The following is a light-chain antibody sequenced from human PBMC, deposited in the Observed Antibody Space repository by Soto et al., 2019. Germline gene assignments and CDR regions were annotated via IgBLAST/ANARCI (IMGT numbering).Light chain of an antibody. J-gene: IGLJ2*01. CDR2: LESSGSY. V-gene: IGLV4-60*02. CDR1: SGHSTSI. Sequence: QSVLTQSSSASASLGSSVKLTSTLSSGHSTSIIAWHQQQPGKAPRYLMRLESSGSYNKGSGIPDRFSGSSSGADRCLTISNLQFEDEADYYCETWDTNTRVFGGGTKLTVL. CDR3: ETWDTNTRV.